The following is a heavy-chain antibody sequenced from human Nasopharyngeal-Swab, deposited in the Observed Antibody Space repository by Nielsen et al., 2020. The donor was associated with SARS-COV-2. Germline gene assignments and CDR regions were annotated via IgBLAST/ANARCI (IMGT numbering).Heavy chain of an antibody. J-gene: IGHJ4*02. CDR3: ARGGQKPL. CDR2: ISGRTTYI. V-gene: IGHV3-21*01. CDR1: GFTFSTYN. Sequence: GGSLRLSCAASGFTFSTYNMHWVRQAPGKGLEWVSSISGRTTYIYYADSMKGRFTISRDNAKNSLYLQMSSLGAEDTAIYYCARGGQKPLWGQGTLVTVSS. D-gene: IGHD3-16*01.